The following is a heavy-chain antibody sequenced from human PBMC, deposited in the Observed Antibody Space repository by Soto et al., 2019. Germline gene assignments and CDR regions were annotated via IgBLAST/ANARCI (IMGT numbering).Heavy chain of an antibody. CDR3: ARGRYCSGGSCYPPYYYGMDV. V-gene: IGHV1-69*01. CDR2: IIPIFGTA. CDR1: GGTFSSYA. Sequence: QVQLVQSGAEVKKPGSSVKVSCKASGGTFSSYAISWVRQAPGQGLEWMGGIIPIFGTANYAQKFQGRVTITAAESTSTAYMELSSLRSEDTAVYYCARGRYCSGGSCYPPYYYGMDVWGQGTTVTVSS. J-gene: IGHJ6*02. D-gene: IGHD2-15*01.